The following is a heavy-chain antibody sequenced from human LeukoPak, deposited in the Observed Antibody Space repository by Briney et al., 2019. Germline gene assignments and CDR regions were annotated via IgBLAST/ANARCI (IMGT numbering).Heavy chain of an antibody. V-gene: IGHV2-5*02. J-gene: IGHJ3*02. CDR3: AHGDCSGGSCYFAFDI. CDR2: IYWDDDK. CDR1: GLSLSTSGVG. Sequence: SGPTLVKPTQTLTLTCTFSGLSLSTSGVGVGWIRQPPGKALEWLALIYWDDDKRYSPSLKSRLTITKDTSKNQMVLTMTNMDPVDTATYYCAHGDCSGGSCYFAFDIWGQGTMVTVSS. D-gene: IGHD2-15*01.